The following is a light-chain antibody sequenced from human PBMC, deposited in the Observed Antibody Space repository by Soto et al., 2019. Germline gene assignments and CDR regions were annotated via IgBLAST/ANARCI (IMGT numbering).Light chain of an antibody. Sequence: QSALTQPASVSGSPGQSITISCTGTSSDVGGYNYVSWYQQHPGKAPKLMIYDVTSRPSGVSNRFSGSKSGNTASLTISGLQAEDEADYYCSSYTISSTLEFGGGTKLTVL. CDR2: DVT. CDR1: SSDVGGYNY. CDR3: SSYTISSTLE. J-gene: IGLJ2*01. V-gene: IGLV2-14*03.